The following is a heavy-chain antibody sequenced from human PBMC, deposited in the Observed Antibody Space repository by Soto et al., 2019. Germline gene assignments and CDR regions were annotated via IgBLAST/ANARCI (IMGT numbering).Heavy chain of an antibody. V-gene: IGHV4-34*01. J-gene: IGHJ6*03. D-gene: IGHD2-2*01. Sequence: SETLSLTCAGYGGSFSGYYWSWIRQPPGKGLEWIGEINHSGSTNYNPSLKSRVTISVDTSKNQFSLKLSSVTAADTAVYYCARGVLTQDIVVVPAAIASYYYYMDVWGKGTTVT. CDR2: INHSGST. CDR3: ARGVLTQDIVVVPAAIASYYYYMDV. CDR1: GGSFSGYY.